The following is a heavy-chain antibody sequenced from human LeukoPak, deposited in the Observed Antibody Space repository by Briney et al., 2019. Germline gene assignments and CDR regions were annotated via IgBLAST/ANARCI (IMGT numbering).Heavy chain of an antibody. CDR3: AKGSSGVGYDIFGLDP. CDR2: ISGSGGST. V-gene: IGHV3-23*01. Sequence: GGSLRLSCAASGFTFSSYAMSWVRQAPGKGLEWVSAISGSGGSTYYADSVKGRFTISRDNSKNTLYLQMNSLRAEDTAEYYCAKGSSGVGYDIFGLDPWGQETLVTVSS. CDR1: GFTFSSYA. J-gene: IGHJ5*02. D-gene: IGHD3-9*01.